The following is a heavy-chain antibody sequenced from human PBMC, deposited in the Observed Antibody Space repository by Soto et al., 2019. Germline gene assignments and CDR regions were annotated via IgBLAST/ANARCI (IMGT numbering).Heavy chain of an antibody. CDR2: INHSGRT. Sequence: QVQLQQWGAGLLKPSETLSLTCAVYGGSFSGYYWSWIRQPPGKGLEWIGEINHSGRTNYNPSLKSRVTISVDTSKNQFSLKPSSVPAAGTAVYYCARGRGYSSSRITKMDVWGQGTTVTVSS. J-gene: IGHJ6*02. CDR1: GGSFSGYY. D-gene: IGHD6-13*01. V-gene: IGHV4-34*01. CDR3: ARGRGYSSSRITKMDV.